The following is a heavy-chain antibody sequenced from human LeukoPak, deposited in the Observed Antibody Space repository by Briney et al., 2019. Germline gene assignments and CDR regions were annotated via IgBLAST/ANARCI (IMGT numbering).Heavy chain of an antibody. CDR2: IYYSGST. CDR3: ARGGFAGSYAYDY. Sequence: SETLSLTCTVSGGSISSGGYYWSWIRQHPGKGLEWIGYIYYSGSTYYNPFLKSRVTISVDTSKNQFSLKLSSVTAADTAVYYCARGGFAGSYAYDYWGQGTLVTVSS. CDR1: GGSISSGGYY. J-gene: IGHJ4*02. V-gene: IGHV4-31*03. D-gene: IGHD1-26*01.